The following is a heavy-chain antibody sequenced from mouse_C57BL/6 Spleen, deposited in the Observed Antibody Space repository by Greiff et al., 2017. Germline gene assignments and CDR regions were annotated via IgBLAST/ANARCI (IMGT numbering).Heavy chain of an antibody. J-gene: IGHJ3*01. CDR2: IDPENGDT. CDR3: ARGMTTRGFAY. V-gene: IGHV14-4*01. CDR1: GFNIKDDY. Sequence: VQLQQPGAELVRPGASVKLSCTASGFNIKDDYMHWVKQRPEQGLEWIGWIDPENGDTEYASKFQGKATITADTSSNTAYLQLSSLTSEDTAVYYCARGMTTRGFAYWGQGTLVTVSA.